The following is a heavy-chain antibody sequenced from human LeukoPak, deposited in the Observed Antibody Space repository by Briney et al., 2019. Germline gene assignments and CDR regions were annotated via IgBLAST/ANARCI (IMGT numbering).Heavy chain of an antibody. CDR1: GGSISSYY. CDR2: IYYSGST. Sequence: SETLSLTCTVSGGSISSYYWNWIRQPPGKGLEWIGYIYYSGSTNYNPSLKSRVTISVDTSKNQFSLKLSSVTAADTAVYYCAREGYYGDYSFDYWGQGTLVTVSS. D-gene: IGHD4-17*01. V-gene: IGHV4-59*12. J-gene: IGHJ4*02. CDR3: AREGYYGDYSFDY.